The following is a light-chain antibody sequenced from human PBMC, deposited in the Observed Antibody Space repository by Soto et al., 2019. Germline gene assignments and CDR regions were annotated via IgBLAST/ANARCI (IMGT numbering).Light chain of an antibody. Sequence: EIVMTQAPATLSVSPGERATLSCRAGQNIHTNLAWYQQKPGQAPRLLIYDVSNRATGIPARFSGSGSGTEFTLTIISLQSEDSAVYCCPQYNKWPPTTFGHGTKVDIK. CDR1: QNIHTN. CDR3: PQYNKWPPTT. J-gene: IGKJ1*01. V-gene: IGKV3D-15*01. CDR2: DVS.